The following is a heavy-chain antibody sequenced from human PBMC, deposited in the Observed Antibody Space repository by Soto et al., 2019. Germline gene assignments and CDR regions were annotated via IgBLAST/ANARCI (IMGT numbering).Heavy chain of an antibody. Sequence: SETLSLTCAVYGGSFSGYYWSWMRQAPGKGLEWIGEINHSGSTNYNPSLKSRVTISVDTSKNQFSLKLSSVTAADTAVYYCASSIAVAGNDYWGQGTLVTVSS. CDR1: GGSFSGYY. CDR3: ASSIAVAGNDY. CDR2: INHSGST. V-gene: IGHV4-34*01. D-gene: IGHD6-19*01. J-gene: IGHJ4*02.